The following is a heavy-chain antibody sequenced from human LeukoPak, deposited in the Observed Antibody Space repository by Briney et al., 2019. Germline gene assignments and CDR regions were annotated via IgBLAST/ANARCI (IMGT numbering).Heavy chain of an antibody. Sequence: GGSLRLSCAASGFTFSSHAMIWVRQARGKGLEYVSAIGASGSSRYYSDSVKGRFTISRNSSKNTLDLQMNSLRAEDTAIYFCARLSSSGYSSDNWGQGTLVTVSS. J-gene: IGHJ4*02. CDR3: ARLSSSGYSSDN. V-gene: IGHV3-23*01. CDR1: GFTFSSHA. CDR2: IGASGSSR. D-gene: IGHD2-2*01.